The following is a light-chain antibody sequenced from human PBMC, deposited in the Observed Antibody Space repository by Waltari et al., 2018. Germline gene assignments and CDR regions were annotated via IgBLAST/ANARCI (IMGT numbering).Light chain of an antibody. V-gene: IGKV3-11*01. Sequence: EIVLTQSPATLSLSPADGDTLSCRASQSVSSQLVWYQQQRSQAPSLIIYDASNRATGIPARFSGSGSGTDFTLNISSLAPADFAVYYCKQWNNSPTTFGQGTKVEIK. CDR2: DAS. J-gene: IGKJ1*01. CDR3: KQWNNSPTT. CDR1: QSVSSQ.